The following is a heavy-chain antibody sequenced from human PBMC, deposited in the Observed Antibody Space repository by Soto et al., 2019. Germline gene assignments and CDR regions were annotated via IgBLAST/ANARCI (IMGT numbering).Heavy chain of an antibody. Sequence: GGSLRLSCAASGFTFSSYSMNWVRQAPGKGLEWVSSISSSSSYIYYADSVKGRFTISRDNAKNSLYLQMNSLRAEDTAVYYCARDQPWGGLYYYYYGMDVWGQGTTVTVSS. V-gene: IGHV3-21*01. CDR2: ISSSSSYI. CDR1: GFTFSSYS. J-gene: IGHJ6*02. CDR3: ARDQPWGGLYYYYYGMDV. D-gene: IGHD3-16*01.